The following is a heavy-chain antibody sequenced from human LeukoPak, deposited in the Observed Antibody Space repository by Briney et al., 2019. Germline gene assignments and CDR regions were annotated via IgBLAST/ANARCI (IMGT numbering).Heavy chain of an antibody. CDR1: GGSISSSSYY. CDR3: ARRERWFDP. CDR2: IYYSGTT. J-gene: IGHJ5*02. V-gene: IGHV4-39*01. Sequence: SETLSLTCTVSGGSISSSSYYWGWIRQPPGKGLEWIGTIYYSGTTYYNPSLRSRVTISVDTSKNQFSLKLSSVTAADTAVYYCARRERWFDPWGQGTLVTVSS.